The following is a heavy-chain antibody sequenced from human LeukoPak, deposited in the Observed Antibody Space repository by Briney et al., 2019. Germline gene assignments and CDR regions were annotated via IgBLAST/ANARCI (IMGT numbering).Heavy chain of an antibody. CDR2: LYNRGST. CDR1: GHSNSRHY. CDR3: ARGGRGTVTNYYYYYMDV. D-gene: IGHD4-17*01. J-gene: IGHJ6*03. V-gene: IGHV4-4*07. Sequence: TSETLSLTCTVSGHSNSRHYWSWTRQPAGKGLECIGGLYNRGSTNYNPALKCRVTMSVDTTKNQYSLKLSSVTAADTAAYYCARGGRGTVTNYYYYYMDVWGKGTLVTVSS.